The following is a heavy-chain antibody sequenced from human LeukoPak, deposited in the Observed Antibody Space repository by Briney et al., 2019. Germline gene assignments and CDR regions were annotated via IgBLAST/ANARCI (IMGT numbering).Heavy chain of an antibody. CDR1: GFTFSDYY. Sequence: GGSLRLSCAASGFTFSDYYMTWVRQAPGKGVEWLSYISNGSNYTNYANSVKGGFTISRDNAKNSLYLQLNSLRADDTAVYYCTREDNWYFDLWGRGTLVTVSS. V-gene: IGHV3-11*05. CDR2: ISNGSNYT. CDR3: TREDNWYFDL. J-gene: IGHJ2*01.